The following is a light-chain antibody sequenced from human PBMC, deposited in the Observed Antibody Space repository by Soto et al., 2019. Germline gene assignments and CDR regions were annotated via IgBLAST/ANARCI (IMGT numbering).Light chain of an antibody. Sequence: DIQITQSPSSLSASVGDAVSLSCRASRSISNYLNWYQQKPGRAPKLLISGASSLQRGVPSRFSGSGSGTTFTLTITSLQPDDFAIYFCQQSHTAPYTFGPGTKVDIK. CDR2: GAS. J-gene: IGKJ3*01. CDR1: RSISNY. CDR3: QQSHTAPYT. V-gene: IGKV1-39*01.